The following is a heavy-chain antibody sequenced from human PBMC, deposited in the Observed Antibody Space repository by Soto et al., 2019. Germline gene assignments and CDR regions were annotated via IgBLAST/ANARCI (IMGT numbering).Heavy chain of an antibody. J-gene: IGHJ5*02. CDR1: GGSISYNSYY. CDR2: IFYTGTT. V-gene: IGHV4-39*02. Sequence: SETLSLTCSVSGGSISYNSYYWGWIRQPPGKGLEWVGGIFYTGTTYYSPSLKDRATISVDTSKNSFSLNLTSVTAADTAVYFCARLVVVAPVANAWGQGTLVTVSS. CDR3: ARLVVVAPVANA. D-gene: IGHD2-2*01.